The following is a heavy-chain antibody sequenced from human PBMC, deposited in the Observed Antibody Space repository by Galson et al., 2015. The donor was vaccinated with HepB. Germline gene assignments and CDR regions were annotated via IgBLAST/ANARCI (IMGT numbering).Heavy chain of an antibody. CDR1: GGTFSNNI. CDR3: AGDFSGLRSAFDV. CDR2: IVPVFGAA. V-gene: IGHV1-69*13. D-gene: IGHD3/OR15-3a*01. Sequence: SVKVSCKASGGTFSNNIVSWVRQAPGQGLEWMGEIVPVFGAANYAQKFQGRVTITAGDSTSTAYMELISLTSEDTAIYFCAGDFSGLRSAFDVWGRGTMITVSS. J-gene: IGHJ3*01.